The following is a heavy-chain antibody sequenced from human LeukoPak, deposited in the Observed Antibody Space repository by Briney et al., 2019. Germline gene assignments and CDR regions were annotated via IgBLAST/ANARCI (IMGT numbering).Heavy chain of an antibody. V-gene: IGHV3-11*01. CDR2: ISSSGSTI. CDR1: GFTFSDYY. D-gene: IGHD3-22*01. CDR3: ASEHYDSDYFDY. J-gene: IGHJ4*02. Sequence: GGSLRLSCAASGFTFSDYYMSWIRQAPGKGLEWVSYISSSGSTIYYADSVKGRFTISRDNAKNSLYLQMNSLRAEDTAVYYCASEHYDSDYFDYWGQGTLVTVSS.